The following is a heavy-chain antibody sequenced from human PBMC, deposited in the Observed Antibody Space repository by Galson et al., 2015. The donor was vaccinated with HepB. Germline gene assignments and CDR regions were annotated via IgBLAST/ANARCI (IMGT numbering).Heavy chain of an antibody. Sequence: SLRLSCAASGFTFSSYAMHWVRQAPGKGLECMAVISYDGINKYYADSVKGRFTISRDNSKNTLYLQVNSLRAEDTAVYYCARSLAPYNYGHFDYWGQGTLVTVSS. CDR2: ISYDGINK. J-gene: IGHJ4*02. D-gene: IGHD5-18*01. V-gene: IGHV3-30*04. CDR3: ARSLAPYNYGHFDY. CDR1: GFTFSSYA.